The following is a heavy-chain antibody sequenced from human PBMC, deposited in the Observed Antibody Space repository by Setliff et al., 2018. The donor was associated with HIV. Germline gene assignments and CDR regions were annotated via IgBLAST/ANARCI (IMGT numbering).Heavy chain of an antibody. CDR2: IYHNGNT. CDR3: ARRSRYYYGSGAGFDY. V-gene: IGHV4-59*11. CDR1: GGSISSHY. J-gene: IGHJ4*02. D-gene: IGHD3-10*01. Sequence: SETLSLTCTVSGGSISSHYWSWIRQPPGKGLEWIGTIYHNGNTNYNPSLKSRVTISVDTSKNQFSLRLSSVTAAVTAVYYCARRSRYYYGSGAGFDYWGQGTLVTVSS.